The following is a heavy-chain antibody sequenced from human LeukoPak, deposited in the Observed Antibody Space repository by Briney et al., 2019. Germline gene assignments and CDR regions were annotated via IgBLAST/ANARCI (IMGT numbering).Heavy chain of an antibody. V-gene: IGHV1-3*01. CDR1: GYTFTSYA. D-gene: IGHD6-19*01. J-gene: IGHJ4*02. Sequence: GASVKVSCKASGYTFTSYAMHWVRQAPGQRLEWMGWINAGNGNTKYSQKFQGRVTITRDTSASTAYMELSSLRSEDTAVYYCARAPVAGKGQNFDYWGQGTLVTASS. CDR2: INAGNGNT. CDR3: ARAPVAGKGQNFDY.